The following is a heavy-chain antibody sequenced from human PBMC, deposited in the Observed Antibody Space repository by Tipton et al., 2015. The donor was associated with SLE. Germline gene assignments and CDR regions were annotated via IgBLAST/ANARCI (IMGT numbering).Heavy chain of an antibody. CDR3: ARDSEPYSGSYYPYYFDY. V-gene: IGHV1-69*01. D-gene: IGHD1-26*01. Sequence: QVQLVQSGAEVKKPGSSVKVSCKASGGTFSSYAISWVRQAPGQGLEWMGGIIPIFGTANYAQKFQGRVTITTDESTSTAYMELSSLRSEDTAVYYCARDSEPYSGSYYPYYFDYWGQGTLVTVSS. J-gene: IGHJ4*02. CDR2: IIPIFGTA. CDR1: GGTFSSYA.